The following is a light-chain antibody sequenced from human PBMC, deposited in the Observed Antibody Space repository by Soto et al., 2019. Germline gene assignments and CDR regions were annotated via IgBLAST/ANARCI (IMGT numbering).Light chain of an antibody. CDR1: SSDVGGYNY. CDR3: SSYTSSSTRV. Sequence: QSVLTQPASVSGSPGQSITISCTGTSSDVGGYNYVSWYQHHPGKAPELMIFEVSNRPSGVSHRCSGSKSGNTASLTISGLQTEDEGDYYCSSYTSSSTRVFGTGTKVTVL. J-gene: IGLJ1*01. V-gene: IGLV2-14*01. CDR2: EVS.